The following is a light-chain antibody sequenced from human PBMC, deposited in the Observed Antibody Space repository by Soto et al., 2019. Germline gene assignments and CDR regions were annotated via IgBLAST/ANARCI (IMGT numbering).Light chain of an antibody. V-gene: IGLV1-40*01. CDR1: SSNIGAGYD. J-gene: IGLJ2*01. CDR2: GNS. Sequence: QLVLTQPPSVYGAAWQRVTISCTGSSSNIGAGYDVHWYQQLPGTAPKLLIYGNSNRPSGVPDRFSGSKSGTSASLAITGLQAEDEADYYCQSYDSSLSGWVFGGGTKLTVL. CDR3: QSYDSSLSGWV.